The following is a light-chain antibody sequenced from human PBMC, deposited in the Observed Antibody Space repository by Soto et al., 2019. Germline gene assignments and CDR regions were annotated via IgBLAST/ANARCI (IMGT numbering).Light chain of an antibody. CDR2: ATS. CDR1: QSISTY. Sequence: EIDVTLSPSSLSASVGDRVTITCRAMQSISTYLHWYQQKPGTAPKLLIYATSNLQSGVPSRFSGSGSGTEFTLTISSLQADDFATYYCQHYNSYSEAFGQGTKV. CDR3: QHYNSYSEA. V-gene: IGKV1-9*01. J-gene: IGKJ1*01.